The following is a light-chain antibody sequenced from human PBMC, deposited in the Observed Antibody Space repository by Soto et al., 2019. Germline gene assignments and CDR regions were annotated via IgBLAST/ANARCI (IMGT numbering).Light chain of an antibody. CDR2: DAS. CDR1: QSVSIY. CDR3: QQRSNWPHT. J-gene: IGKJ5*01. V-gene: IGKV3-11*01. Sequence: EMALTQSPVTLSLSQGERPTLSCRASQSVSIYLAWYQQKPGQAPGLLIYDASNRATGVPARFSGSGSGTDFTLTISSLEPEDFAVYYCQQRSNWPHTFGQGTRLEI.